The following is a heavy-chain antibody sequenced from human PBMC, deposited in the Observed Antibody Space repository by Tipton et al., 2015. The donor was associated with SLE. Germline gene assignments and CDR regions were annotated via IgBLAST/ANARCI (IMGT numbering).Heavy chain of an antibody. V-gene: IGHV4-59*08. CDR3: ARRLGSSGFDY. CDR2: IYYSRST. J-gene: IGHJ4*02. Sequence: TLSLTCTVSGGSISSYYWSWIRQPPGKGLEWIGYIYYSRSTNYNPSLKSRVTISVDTSKNQFSLKLSSVTAADTAVYYCARRLGSSGFDYWGQGTLVTVSS. CDR1: GGSISSYY. D-gene: IGHD3-22*01.